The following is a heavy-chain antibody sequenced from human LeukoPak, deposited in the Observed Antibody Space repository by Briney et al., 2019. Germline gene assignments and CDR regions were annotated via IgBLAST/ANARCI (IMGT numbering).Heavy chain of an antibody. J-gene: IGHJ6*03. V-gene: IGHV3-7*01. CDR3: ARDLFDYYYYMDV. D-gene: IGHD3-10*02. Sequence: GGSLRLSCAASGFTFSSYWTSWVRQAPGKGLEWVANIKQDGSEKYYVDSVKGRFTISRDNAKNSLYLQMNSLRAEDTAVYYCARDLFDYYYYMDVWGKGTTVTVSS. CDR2: IKQDGSEK. CDR1: GFTFSSYW.